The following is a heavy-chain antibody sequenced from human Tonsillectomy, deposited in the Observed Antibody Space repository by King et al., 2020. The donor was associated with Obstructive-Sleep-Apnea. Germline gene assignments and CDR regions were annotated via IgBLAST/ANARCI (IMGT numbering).Heavy chain of an antibody. CDR2: IYYSGST. CDR1: GGSFSSHY. D-gene: IGHD3-10*01. Sequence: QLQESGPGLVKPSETLSLTCTVSGGSFSSHYWTWIRQPPGEGLEWVGYIYYSGSTNYNPSLKSRVTISLDTSKNQFSLKLSSVTAADTAVYYCARRNAGGSGTYDNGGLDYWGQGTLVTVSS. J-gene: IGHJ4*02. V-gene: IGHV4-59*11. CDR3: ARRNAGGSGTYDNGGLDY.